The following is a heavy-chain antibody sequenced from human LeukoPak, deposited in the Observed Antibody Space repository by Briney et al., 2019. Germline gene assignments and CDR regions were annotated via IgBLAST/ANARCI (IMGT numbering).Heavy chain of an antibody. D-gene: IGHD6-13*01. CDR3: ARHGSIASGAFTY. CDR1: GGSISRSSYY. J-gene: IGHJ4*02. CDR2: IYYSGST. V-gene: IGHV4-39*01. Sequence: SETLSLTCSVSGGSISRSSYYWGWTRQPPGKGLEWIGSIYYSGSTYYNPSLKSRVTISVDTSRNQFSLKLGSVTAADTAVYYCARHGSIASGAFTYWGQGTLVTVSS.